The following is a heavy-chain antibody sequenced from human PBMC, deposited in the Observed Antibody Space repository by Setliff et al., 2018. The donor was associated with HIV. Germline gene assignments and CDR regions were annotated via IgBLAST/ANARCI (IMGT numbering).Heavy chain of an antibody. V-gene: IGHV4-59*11. D-gene: IGHD5-18*01. CDR2: TSYSRST. J-gene: IGHJ4*01. Sequence: PSETLSLTCTVSGASIRSQYWSWIRKPPGKGLEWIGYTSYSRSTNYNPSLESRVAMSVDTSKQQFSLEVSSVTAADTAVYYCARTRGYSYGTLAGFDYWGRGSLVTVS. CDR3: ARTRGYSYGTLAGFDY. CDR1: GASIRSQY.